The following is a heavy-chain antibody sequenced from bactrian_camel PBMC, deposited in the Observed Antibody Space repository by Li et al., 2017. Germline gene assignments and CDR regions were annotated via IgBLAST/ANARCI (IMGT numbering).Heavy chain of an antibody. Sequence: HVQLVESGGGLVQPGGSLRLSCAASGFTFSMFAMRWVRQAPGKGLEWVSGIMKGGDSTFYADSVKGRFTISRDNAKNTLYLQLNSLKTEDMAMYYCATSDNVPYHWGQGTQVTVS. CDR3: ATSDNVPYH. D-gene: IGHD4*01. V-gene: IGHV3S39*01. J-gene: IGHJ4*01. CDR2: IMKGGDST. CDR1: GFTFSMFA.